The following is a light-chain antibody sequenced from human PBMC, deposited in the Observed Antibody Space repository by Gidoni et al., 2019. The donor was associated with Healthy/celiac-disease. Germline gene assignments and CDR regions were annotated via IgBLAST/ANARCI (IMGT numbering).Light chain of an antibody. CDR2: LGS. Sequence: DIVMTQYPLSLPVTPGEPASISCRTSHSLLHSNGYNYLDWYLQKPGQSPQLLIYLGSNRASGVPDRFSGSGSGTDFTLKISRVEAEDVGVYYCMQALQTPLTFGGGTKVEIK. J-gene: IGKJ4*01. CDR3: MQALQTPLT. CDR1: HSLLHSNGYNY. V-gene: IGKV2-28*01.